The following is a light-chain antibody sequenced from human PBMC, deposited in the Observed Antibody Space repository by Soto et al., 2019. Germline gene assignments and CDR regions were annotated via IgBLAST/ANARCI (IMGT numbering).Light chain of an antibody. CDR1: SSNIGAGYD. J-gene: IGLJ1*01. V-gene: IGLV1-40*01. Sequence: QSVLTQPPSVSGAPGQRVTISCTGSSSNIGAGYDVHWYQRLPGTAPKLLIYGNSNRPSGVPDRFSGSKSGTSASLAITGLQAEDEADYYCQSYDSSLSGSGFGTGTKLTVL. CDR3: QSYDSSLSGSG. CDR2: GNS.